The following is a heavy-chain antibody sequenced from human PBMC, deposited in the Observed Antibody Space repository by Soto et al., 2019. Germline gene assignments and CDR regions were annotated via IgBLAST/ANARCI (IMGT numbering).Heavy chain of an antibody. CDR3: ARDMGTHYFPY. Sequence: QVQLKESGPGLVKPSQTLSLTCTVSGDSISSGGFHWSWIRQHPGKGLEWIGFIYYSGNTYYNPSLKSRVTFSLDTSQNQFSLRLSSVTAADTAVYYCARDMGTHYFPYWGQGILVTVSS. V-gene: IGHV4-31*03. CDR1: GDSISSGGFH. J-gene: IGHJ4*02. D-gene: IGHD3-10*01. CDR2: IYYSGNT.